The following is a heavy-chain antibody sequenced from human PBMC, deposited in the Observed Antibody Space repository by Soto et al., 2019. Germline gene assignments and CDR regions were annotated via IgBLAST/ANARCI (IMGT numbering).Heavy chain of an antibody. Sequence: GGSLRLSCAASGFTFSNYVMNWVRQAPGKGLEWVSAISDNGDNKYYADSVKGRFTISRDNSKNTLYPQMNSLRAEDTAVYYCARVRKRGDYYYYGMDVWGQGTTVTVSS. V-gene: IGHV3-23*01. J-gene: IGHJ6*02. CDR2: ISDNGDNK. CDR3: ARVRKRGDYYYYGMDV. D-gene: IGHD3-16*01. CDR1: GFTFSNYV.